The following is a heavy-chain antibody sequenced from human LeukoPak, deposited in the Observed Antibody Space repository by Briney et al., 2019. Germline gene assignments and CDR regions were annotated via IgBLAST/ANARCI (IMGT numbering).Heavy chain of an antibody. Sequence: SETLSLTCTVSGGSISSGSYYWSWIRQPAGKGLEWIGRIYTSGSINYNPSHKSRVTISVDTSKNQFSLKLSSVTAADTAVYYCARVPPLIVVVPAAHNDAFDIWGQGTMVTVSS. V-gene: IGHV4-61*02. CDR1: GGSISSGSYY. J-gene: IGHJ3*02. CDR3: ARVPPLIVVVPAAHNDAFDI. D-gene: IGHD2-2*01. CDR2: IYTSGSI.